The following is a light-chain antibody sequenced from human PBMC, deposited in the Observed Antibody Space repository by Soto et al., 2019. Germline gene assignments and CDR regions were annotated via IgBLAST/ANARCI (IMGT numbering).Light chain of an antibody. Sequence: EIVMTQSPATLSVSPGERATLSCRASQSVSSNLAWYQQKPGQAPRLLIYGASTRATGIPARFSGSGSGTEFTLTIRSLQSEDCAVYYCQQYNNWPPYTFGQGNKLEIK. CDR2: GAS. J-gene: IGKJ2*01. V-gene: IGKV3-15*01. CDR1: QSVSSN. CDR3: QQYNNWPPYT.